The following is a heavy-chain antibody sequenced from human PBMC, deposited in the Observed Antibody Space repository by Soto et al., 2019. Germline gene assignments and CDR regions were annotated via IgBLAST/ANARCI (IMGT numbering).Heavy chain of an antibody. CDR3: ASLNIGSYYSSRNYFDF. CDR2: IYHTGST. Sequence: PSETLSLTCAVSVYSITGAFYWGWIRQSPGKGLEWIGSIYHTGSTYYNPSLKSRVTISVDTSKNQFSLKLSSVTAADTAVYYCASLNIGSYYSSRNYFDFWGQGTLVTVSS. CDR1: VYSITGAFY. D-gene: IGHD1-26*01. J-gene: IGHJ4*02. V-gene: IGHV4-38-2*01.